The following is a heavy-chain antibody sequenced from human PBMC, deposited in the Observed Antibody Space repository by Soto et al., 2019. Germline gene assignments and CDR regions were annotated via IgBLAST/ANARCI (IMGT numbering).Heavy chain of an antibody. D-gene: IGHD1-26*01. V-gene: IGHV1-8*01. J-gene: IGHJ6*02. CDR3: ARECSGSYFRYYYYYYGMDV. Sequence: ASVKVSCKASGYTFTSYDINWVRQATGQGLEWMGWMNPNSGNTGYAQKFQGRVTITRNTSISTAYMELSSLRSEDTAVYYCARECSGSYFRYYYYYYGMDVWGQGTAVTVSS. CDR2: MNPNSGNT. CDR1: GYTFTSYD.